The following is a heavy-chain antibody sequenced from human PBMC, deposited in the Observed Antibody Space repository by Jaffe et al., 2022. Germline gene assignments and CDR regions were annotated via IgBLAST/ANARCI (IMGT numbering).Heavy chain of an antibody. J-gene: IGHJ4*02. CDR2: IRYDGSNK. D-gene: IGHD1-1*01. V-gene: IGHV3-30*02. CDR1: GFTFSSYG. Sequence: QVQLVESGGGVVQPGGSLRLSCAASGFTFSSYGMHWVRQAPGKGLEWVAFIRYDGSNKYYADSVKGRFTISRDNSKNTLYLQMNSLRVEDTAVYYCAKYMRTTGTSGFDYWGQGTLVTVSS. CDR3: AKYMRTTGTSGFDY.